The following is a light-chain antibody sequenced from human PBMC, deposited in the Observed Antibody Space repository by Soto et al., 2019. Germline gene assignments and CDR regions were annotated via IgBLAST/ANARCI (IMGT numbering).Light chain of an antibody. V-gene: IGLV2-14*01. CDR1: SSDIGGYNY. Sequence: QSVLTQPASVSGSPGQSITISCTGSSSDIGGYNYVSWYQQHPGRGPKVIIYDVNYRPSGVSNRFSGSKSGNTASLTISGLQPDDEADYYCSSYACSSTPRLFGAGNKVTVL. CDR2: DVN. J-gene: IGLJ1*01. CDR3: SSYACSSTPRL.